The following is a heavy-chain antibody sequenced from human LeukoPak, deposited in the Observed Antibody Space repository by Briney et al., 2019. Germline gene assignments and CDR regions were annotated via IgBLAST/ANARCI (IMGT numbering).Heavy chain of an antibody. Sequence: VASVKVSCKASGYTFTSYGISWVRQAPGQGLEWMGWINPKGGGTKFAQRYQGRVTMTTDPSTSTAYMELRSLRSDDTAVYYCARDYDFLTGYPVHMDVWGKGTSVTISS. J-gene: IGHJ6*03. CDR3: ARDYDFLTGYPVHMDV. CDR2: INPKGGGT. V-gene: IGHV1-18*01. D-gene: IGHD3-9*01. CDR1: GYTFTSYG.